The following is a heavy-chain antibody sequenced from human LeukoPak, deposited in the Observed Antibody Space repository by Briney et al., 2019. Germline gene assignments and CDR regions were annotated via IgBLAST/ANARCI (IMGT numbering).Heavy chain of an antibody. Sequence: GGSLRLSCVTSGLTFTNHGFHWLRQAADKGLEWVAFVRNDGFDTYHSNSVKGRFSISRDDSKITLYLQMNSLRAEDTAVYYCARAANGWLGPHFDYWGQGTLVTVSS. CDR1: GLTFTNHG. J-gene: IGHJ4*02. CDR3: ARAANGWLGPHFDY. D-gene: IGHD2-8*01. V-gene: IGHV3-30*02. CDR2: VRNDGFDT.